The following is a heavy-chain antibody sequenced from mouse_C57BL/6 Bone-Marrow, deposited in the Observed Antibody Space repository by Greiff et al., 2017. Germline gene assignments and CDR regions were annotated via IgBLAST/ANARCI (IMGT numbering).Heavy chain of an antibody. CDR2: INPSNGGT. CDR3: AREIYDCYVAWFAY. D-gene: IGHD2-3*01. Sequence: QVQLQQPGTELVKPGASVKLSCKASGYTFTSYWMHWVKQRPGQGLEWIGNINPSNGGTNYNEKFKSKATLTVDKSSSTAYMQLSSLTSDVTAVYYGAREIYDCYVAWFAYWGQGTLVTVSA. J-gene: IGHJ3*01. CDR1: GYTFTSYW. V-gene: IGHV1-53*01.